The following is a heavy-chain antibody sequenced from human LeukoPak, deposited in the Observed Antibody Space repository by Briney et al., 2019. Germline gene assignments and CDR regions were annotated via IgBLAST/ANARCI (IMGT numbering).Heavy chain of an antibody. D-gene: IGHD6-19*01. V-gene: IGHV3-23*01. CDR2: MSGSGGST. CDR3: AKDEHRVVAVAGSRFY. J-gene: IGHJ4*02. Sequence: GGSLRLSCAASGFTFSSYAMSWVRQAPGKGQEWVSAMSGSGGSTYYADSVKGRFTISRDNSKNTLYLQMNSLRAEDTAVYYCAKDEHRVVAVAGSRFYWGQGTLVTVSS. CDR1: GFTFSSYA.